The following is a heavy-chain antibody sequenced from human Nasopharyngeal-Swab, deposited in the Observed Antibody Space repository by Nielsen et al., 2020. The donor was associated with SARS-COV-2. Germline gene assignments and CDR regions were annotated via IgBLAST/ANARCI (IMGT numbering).Heavy chain of an antibody. V-gene: IGHV3-11*04. D-gene: IGHD5-18*01. CDR2: ISSSGSTI. CDR3: AKLTLDTPRPDV. Sequence: GGSLRLSCAASGFTFSDYYMSWIRQAPGKGLEWVSYISSSGSTIYYADSVKGRFTISRDNAKNSLYLQMNSLRAEDTAVYYCAKLTLDTPRPDVWGQGTTVTVSS. J-gene: IGHJ6*02. CDR1: GFTFSDYY.